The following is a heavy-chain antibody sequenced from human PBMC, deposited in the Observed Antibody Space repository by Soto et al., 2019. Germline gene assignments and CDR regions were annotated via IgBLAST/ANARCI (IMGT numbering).Heavy chain of an antibody. D-gene: IGHD3-22*01. J-gene: IGHJ6*02. CDR2: IWYDGSNK. CDR1: GFTFSSYG. CDR3: AREITMIVVVNAAMDV. Sequence: QVQLVESGGGVVQPGRSLRLSCAASGFTFSSYGMHWVRQAPGKGLEWVAVIWYDGSNKYYADSVKGRFTISRDNSKNTLDLQMNSLRAEDTAVYYCAREITMIVVVNAAMDVWGQGTTVTVSS. V-gene: IGHV3-33*01.